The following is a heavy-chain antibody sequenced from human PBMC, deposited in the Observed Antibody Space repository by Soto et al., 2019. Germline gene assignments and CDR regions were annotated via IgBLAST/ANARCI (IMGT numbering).Heavy chain of an antibody. D-gene: IGHD3-16*01. V-gene: IGHV3-74*01. CDR3: AREIMTVTVAIRWFDH. CDR1: GFTFSRYW. CDR2: ISGDGGST. Sequence: EVQLVESGVGLVQPGGSLRLSCVASGFTFSRYWMHWVREVPGKGLMWVSRISGDGGSTSYADSVDGRFTILRANAKSTLYLQMNSLRVEDTDVYDCAREIMTVTVAIRWFDHWGQGTPVTVSS. J-gene: IGHJ5*02.